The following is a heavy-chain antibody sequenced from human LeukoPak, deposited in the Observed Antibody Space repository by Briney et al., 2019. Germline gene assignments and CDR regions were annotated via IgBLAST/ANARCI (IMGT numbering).Heavy chain of an antibody. CDR1: GGSISSVSYY. V-gene: IGHV4-61*02. CDR3: ARAYSSSWYFNWFDP. D-gene: IGHD6-13*01. J-gene: IGHJ5*02. CDR2: IYTSGTT. Sequence: SETLSLTCTVSGGSISSVSYYWSWIREPAGKGLEWIGRIYTSGTTEYNPSLKSRVTVSLDTSKNQFSLKLGSVTAADTAVYYCARAYSSSWYFNWFDPWGQGTLVTVSS.